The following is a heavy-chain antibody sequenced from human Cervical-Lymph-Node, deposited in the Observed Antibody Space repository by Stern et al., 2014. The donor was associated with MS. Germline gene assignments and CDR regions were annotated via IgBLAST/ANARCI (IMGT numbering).Heavy chain of an antibody. Sequence: DQLVESGGGVVQPGRSLTLSCTASGFTFGFYGMHWVRQAPGKGLEWVALISFDGNSAYYTDSVKGRFAISRDNSKHTLDPQKNSVSPDDTALYYCPCESSDGSTLVPRHEYWGQGTLVTVSS. D-gene: IGHD2-21*02. J-gene: IGHJ4*02. CDR3: PCESSDGSTLVPRHEY. CDR1: GFTFGFYG. V-gene: IGHV3-33*01. CDR2: ISFDGNSA.